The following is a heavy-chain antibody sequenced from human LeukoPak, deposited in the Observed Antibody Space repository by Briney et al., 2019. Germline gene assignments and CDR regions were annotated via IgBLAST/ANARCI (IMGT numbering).Heavy chain of an antibody. V-gene: IGHV3-48*04. Sequence: GGSLRLSCAASGFTFGIYAMNWVRQAPGKGLEWVSYIGPSGSNIYYADSVKGRFTISRDNAKNSLYLQMNSLRAEDTALYYCAREGLGYCSGGSCYYFDYWGQGTLVTVSS. D-gene: IGHD2-15*01. CDR2: IGPSGSNI. J-gene: IGHJ4*02. CDR1: GFTFGIYA. CDR3: AREGLGYCSGGSCYYFDY.